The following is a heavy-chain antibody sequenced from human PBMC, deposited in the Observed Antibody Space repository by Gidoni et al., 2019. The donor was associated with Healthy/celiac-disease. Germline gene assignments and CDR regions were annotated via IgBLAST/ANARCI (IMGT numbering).Heavy chain of an antibody. CDR3: AKNEGDFWSGYYPGPFDY. CDR2: ISGSGGST. J-gene: IGHJ4*02. D-gene: IGHD3-3*01. V-gene: IGHV3-23*01. Sequence: EVQLLESGGGLVQPGGSLRLSCAASGFSFRSYSMSWVRQAPGQGLEGVSAISGSGGSTYWADSLKGRFTNSRDNSKNTLYLQMSSLRAEDTAVYYCAKNEGDFWSGYYPGPFDYWGQGTLVTVSS. CDR1: GFSFRSYS.